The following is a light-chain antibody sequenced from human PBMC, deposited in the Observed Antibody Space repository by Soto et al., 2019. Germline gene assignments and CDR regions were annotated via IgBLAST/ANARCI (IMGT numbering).Light chain of an antibody. V-gene: IGKV3D-15*01. J-gene: IGKJ1*01. CDR3: QQYNNWPPT. CDR1: QSVSGN. CDR2: GAS. Sequence: EIVMTQSPATLSVSPGERATLSCRASQSVSGNLAWYQQRPGQAPRLLIYGASTRATGIPARFSGSGSETEFTLTISSLQSEDFAVYYCQQYNNWPPTFGQGTKVEIK.